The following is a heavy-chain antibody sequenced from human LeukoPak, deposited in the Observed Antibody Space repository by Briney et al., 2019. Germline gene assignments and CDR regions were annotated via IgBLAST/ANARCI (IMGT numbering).Heavy chain of an antibody. CDR2: IYHSGIT. CDR3: AKISTKWNYIY. Sequence: SGTLSLTCAVSGDSISSSNWWTWVRQPPGKGLEWIGEIYHSGITNYNPSLKSRVTISVDKSKNQFSLNLSSVTAADTAVYYCAKISTKWNYIYWGQGTLVTVSS. D-gene: IGHD1-7*01. V-gene: IGHV4-4*02. J-gene: IGHJ4*02. CDR1: GDSISSSNW.